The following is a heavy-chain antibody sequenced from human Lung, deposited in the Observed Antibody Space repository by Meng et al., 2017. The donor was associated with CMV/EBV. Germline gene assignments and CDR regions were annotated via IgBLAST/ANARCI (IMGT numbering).Heavy chain of an antibody. V-gene: IGHV3-15*01. Sequence: LACVVPGVSVTYGWMSWVRQAPGKGLEWVGRIKGKAGGGTIDYAASVKDRFTISRDDSENTVYLHMDNLRTEDTAVYYCSPWWAFGPWGQGNLVTVSS. CDR1: GVSVTYGW. CDR2: IKGKAGGGTI. D-gene: IGHD2-15*01. J-gene: IGHJ5*02. CDR3: SPWWAFGP.